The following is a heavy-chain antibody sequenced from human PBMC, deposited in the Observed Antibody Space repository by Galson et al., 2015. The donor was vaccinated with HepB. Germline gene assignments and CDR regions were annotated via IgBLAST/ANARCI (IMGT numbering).Heavy chain of an antibody. Sequence: SLRLSCAASGFTFSSYSMNWVRQAPGKGLEWVSYISSSSSTIYYADSVKGRFTISGDNAKNSLYQQMNILSAEDTAVYYCARDCGFNCEDWYFDLWGRGTLVTVSS. CDR3: ARDCGFNCEDWYFDL. CDR1: GFTFSSYS. D-gene: IGHD1-20*01. CDR2: ISSSSSTI. J-gene: IGHJ2*01. V-gene: IGHV3-48*01.